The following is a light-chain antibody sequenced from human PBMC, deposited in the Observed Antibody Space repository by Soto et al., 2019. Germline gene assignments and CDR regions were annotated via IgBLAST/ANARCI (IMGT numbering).Light chain of an antibody. Sequence: QSALTQPASVSGSPRQSITISCTGTSNDVGGYNYVSWYQQHPGKAPKLIIYEVTNRPSGVSNRFSGSKSANTASLPISGLQAEDEADYYCSSYSNGNTAVLFGGGTKLTVL. V-gene: IGLV2-14*01. J-gene: IGLJ2*01. CDR1: SNDVGGYNY. CDR3: SSYSNGNTAVL. CDR2: EVT.